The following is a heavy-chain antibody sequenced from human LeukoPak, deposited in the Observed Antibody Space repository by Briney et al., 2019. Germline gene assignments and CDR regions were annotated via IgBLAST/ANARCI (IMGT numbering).Heavy chain of an antibody. D-gene: IGHD5-12*01. Sequence: GASVKVSCKASGYTFTGYYMHWVRQAPGQGLEWMGWINPNSGGTNYAQKFQGRVTMTRDTSISTAYMELSRLRSDDTAVYYCARPSGYEELEFDYWGQGTLVTVSS. CDR1: GYTFTGYY. J-gene: IGHJ4*02. CDR3: ARPSGYEELEFDY. CDR2: INPNSGGT. V-gene: IGHV1-2*02.